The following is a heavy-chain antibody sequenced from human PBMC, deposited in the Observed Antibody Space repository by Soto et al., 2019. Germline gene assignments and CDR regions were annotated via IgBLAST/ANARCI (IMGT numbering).Heavy chain of an antibody. CDR3: ARDVGSGWYEPSNWFDP. CDR2: ISSSSSTI. CDR1: GLTFCSYG. D-gene: IGHD6-19*01. Sequence: GGSLRLCCAASGLTFCSYGMHWVRQAPGKGLEWVSYISSSSSTIYYADSVKGRFTISRDNAKNSLYLQMNSLRAEDTAVYYCARDVGSGWYEPSNWFDPWGQGTLVTVSS. J-gene: IGHJ5*02. V-gene: IGHV3-48*01.